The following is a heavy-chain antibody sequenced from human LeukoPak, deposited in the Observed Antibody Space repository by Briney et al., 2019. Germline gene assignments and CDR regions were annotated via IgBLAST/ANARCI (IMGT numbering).Heavy chain of an antibody. CDR2: INPNSGGT. D-gene: IGHD2-2*01. V-gene: IGHV1-2*02. CDR3: ARAEEDIVVVPATRSFDY. CDR1: GYTFTGYY. Sequence: ASVKVSCKASGYTFTGYYMHWVRQAPGQGLEWMGWINPNSGGTNYAQKFRGRVTMTRDTSISTAYRELSRLRSDETAVYYCARAEEDIVVVPATRSFDYCGEESPVTVSS. J-gene: IGHJ4*02.